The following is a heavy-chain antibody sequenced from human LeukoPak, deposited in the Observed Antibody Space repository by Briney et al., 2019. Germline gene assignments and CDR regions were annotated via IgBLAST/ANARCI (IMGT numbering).Heavy chain of an antibody. D-gene: IGHD6-13*01. CDR1: GGYISSTTYY. CDR2: LYYSGKT. V-gene: IGHV4-39*07. Sequence: PSETLSLTCITSGGYISSTTYYWGWIRQPPGKGLEWIGTLYYSGKTYYNPSLKSRVTISIDMSKNQFSLKLSSVTAADTAVYYCARAYSSSWYGDLGYWGQGTLVTVSS. J-gene: IGHJ4*02. CDR3: ARAYSSSWYGDLGY.